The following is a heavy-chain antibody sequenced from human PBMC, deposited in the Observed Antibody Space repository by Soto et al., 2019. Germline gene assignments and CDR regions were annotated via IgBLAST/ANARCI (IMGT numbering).Heavy chain of an antibody. D-gene: IGHD1-26*01. J-gene: IGHJ4*01. V-gene: IGHV3-23*01. CDR3: AKDQGNTVVGGSTGFDH. CDR2: ISGSGSGT. Sequence: GSLRLPCAASGFTFTTYAINWDRQAAGKGLEWLSIISGSGSGTFYADSVKGRFTISRDNSKNMVFVQMSSLRAEDTAVYYCAKDQGNTVVGGSTGFDHWG. CDR1: GFTFTTYA.